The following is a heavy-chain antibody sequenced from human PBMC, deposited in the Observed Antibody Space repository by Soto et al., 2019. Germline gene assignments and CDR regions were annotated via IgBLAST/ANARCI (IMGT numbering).Heavy chain of an antibody. D-gene: IGHD2-15*01. Sequence: GGSLRLSCAASGFAFSSYGMHWVRQAPGKGLEWVAVISYDGSNKYYADSVKGRFTISRDNSKNTLYLQMNSLRAEDTAVYYCAKDGGRRGGAVRVYYYYYMDVWGKGTTVTVSS. CDR3: AKDGGRRGGAVRVYYYYYMDV. CDR2: ISYDGSNK. V-gene: IGHV3-30*18. J-gene: IGHJ6*03. CDR1: GFAFSSYG.